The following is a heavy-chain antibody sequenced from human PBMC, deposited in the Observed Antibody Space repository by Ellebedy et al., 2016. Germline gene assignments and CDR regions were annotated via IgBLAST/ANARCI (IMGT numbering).Heavy chain of an antibody. J-gene: IGHJ4*02. CDR3: ARAGYCDKDLCNTPNH. D-gene: IGHD2-15*01. Sequence: GGSLRLSCAASGLTLSDYWMHWVRQAPGKGLVWVSRINREGITHYADAVKGRFTISRDNAKNPLLLQMNSLRDEDTAVYYCARAGYCDKDLCNTPNHWGPGTPVAVSS. V-gene: IGHV3-74*01. CDR1: GLTLSDYW. CDR2: INREGIT.